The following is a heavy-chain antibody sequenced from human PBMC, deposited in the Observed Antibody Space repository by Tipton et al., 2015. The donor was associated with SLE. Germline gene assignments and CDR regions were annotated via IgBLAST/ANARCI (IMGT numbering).Heavy chain of an antibody. D-gene: IGHD3-10*01. Sequence: TLSLTCAVYGGSFSGYYWSWIRQPPGKGLEWIGEINHSGSTNYNPSLKSQVTISVDTAKNQYSLKLSSVTAADTAVYYCSRDTRGTGGYFDLWGRGTLVTVSS. V-gene: IGHV4-34*01. CDR3: SRDTRGTGGYFDL. J-gene: IGHJ2*01. CDR2: INHSGST. CDR1: GGSFSGYY.